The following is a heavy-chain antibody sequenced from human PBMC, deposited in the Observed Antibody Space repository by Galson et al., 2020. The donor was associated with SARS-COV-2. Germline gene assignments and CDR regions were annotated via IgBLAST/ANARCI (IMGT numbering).Heavy chain of an antibody. CDR1: GFSFSSYG. CDR2: ISYDGSSK. Sequence: QLGESLKISCAASGFSFSSYGMHWVRQGPGMRLEWVSFISYDGSSKDYADSVNGRFTISRDDSKNTLYLHMNSLRADDTAVYYCATDKWIRGMVADDSTHWGQGTLVTVSS. D-gene: IGHD3-22*01. CDR3: ATDKWIRGMVADDSTH. J-gene: IGHJ4*02. V-gene: IGHV3-30*02.